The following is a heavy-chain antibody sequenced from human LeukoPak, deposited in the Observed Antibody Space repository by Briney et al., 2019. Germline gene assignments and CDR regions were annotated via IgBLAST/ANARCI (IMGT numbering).Heavy chain of an antibody. D-gene: IGHD5-18*01. CDR1: GFTFGDHA. Sequence: GGSLRLSCITSGFTFGDHAMSWVRQAPGKGLEWVGFIRSKAYRGTTEYGASVKGRFTISRDDSNSIAYLQMNSLKIEDTAVYYCTRGPIQLWIHNAMDVWDQGTAVTVSS. V-gene: IGHV3-49*04. CDR2: IRSKAYRGTT. J-gene: IGHJ6*02. CDR3: TRGPIQLWIHNAMDV.